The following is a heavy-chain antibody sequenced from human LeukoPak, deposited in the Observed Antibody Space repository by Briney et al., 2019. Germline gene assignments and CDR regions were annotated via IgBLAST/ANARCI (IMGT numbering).Heavy chain of an antibody. CDR2: IVVGSGNT. V-gene: IGHV1-58*02. Sequence: SVKVSCKASGFTFTSSAMQWVRQARGQRLGWIGWIVVGSGNTNYAQKFQERVTITRDMSTSTAYMELNSLRAEDTAVYYCARVSSTVTTIYYFDYWGQGTLVTVSS. CDR3: ARVSSTVTTIYYFDY. J-gene: IGHJ4*02. D-gene: IGHD4-17*01. CDR1: GFTFTSSA.